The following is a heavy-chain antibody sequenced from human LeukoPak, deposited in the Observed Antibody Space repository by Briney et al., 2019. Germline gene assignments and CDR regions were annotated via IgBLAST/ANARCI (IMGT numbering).Heavy chain of an antibody. CDR3: ASSQAIFGVVGHLDY. J-gene: IGHJ4*02. CDR1: GFTFSSYS. CDR2: ISSSSSYI. D-gene: IGHD3-3*01. Sequence: GGSLRLSCAASGFTFSSYSMNWVRQAPGKGLEWVSSISSSSSYIYYADSVKGRFTISRDNAKNSLYLQMNSLRAEGTAVYYCASSQAIFGVVGHLDYWGQGTLVTVSS. V-gene: IGHV3-21*01.